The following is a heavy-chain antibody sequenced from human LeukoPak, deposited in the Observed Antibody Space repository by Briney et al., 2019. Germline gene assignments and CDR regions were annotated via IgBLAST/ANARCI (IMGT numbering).Heavy chain of an antibody. V-gene: IGHV3-49*04. J-gene: IGHJ4*01. CDR1: GFKFGDYV. CDR3: AKGSFNPAFLDH. CDR2: IRSKVYGGAS. Sequence: GGSLRLSCASSGFKFGDYVMSWVRQAPGKGLEWVGSIRSKVYGGASEYAASVSGRSIISRDDSKSTAYLEMHRLKAEDTGVYYCAKGSFNPAFLDHWGQGNLVIVSS. D-gene: IGHD1-26*01.